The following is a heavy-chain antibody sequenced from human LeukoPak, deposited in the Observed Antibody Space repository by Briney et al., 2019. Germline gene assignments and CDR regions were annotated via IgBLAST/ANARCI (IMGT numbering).Heavy chain of an antibody. CDR1: GDSISSNIYY. CDR2: ISYSGST. J-gene: IGHJ6*03. Sequence: SETLSLTCTVSGDSISSNIYYWGWIRQPPGKGLEWIGSISYSGSTYYNPSLKSRVTISVDTSKNQFSLKLSSVTAADTAVYYCARHQYQLLSYYYYYYMDVWGKGTTVTISS. D-gene: IGHD2-2*01. V-gene: IGHV4-39*01. CDR3: ARHQYQLLSYYYYYYMDV.